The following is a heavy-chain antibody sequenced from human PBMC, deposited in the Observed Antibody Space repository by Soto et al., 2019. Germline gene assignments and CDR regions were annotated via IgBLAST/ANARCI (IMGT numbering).Heavy chain of an antibody. V-gene: IGHV1-18*01. J-gene: IGHJ5*02. D-gene: IGHD3-22*01. CDR2: ISAYNGNT. Sequence: TSVKVSCKASGYTFTSYGISWVRQAPGQGLEWMGWISAYNGNTNYAQKLQGRVTMTTDTSTSTAYMELRSLRSDDTAVYYCARDRLGGSSGRGNPWGQGTLVTVSS. CDR3: ARDRLGGSSGRGNP. CDR1: GYTFTSYG.